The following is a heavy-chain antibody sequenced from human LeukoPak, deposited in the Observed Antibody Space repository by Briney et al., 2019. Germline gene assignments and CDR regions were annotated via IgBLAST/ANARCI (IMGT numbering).Heavy chain of an antibody. Sequence: SETLSLTCTVSGGSISSGGYYWSWIRQHPGKGLEWIGYIYYSGSTYYNPSLKSRVTISVDTSKNQFSLKLSSVTAADTAVYYCARNLVDCGGDCYHFDYWGQGTLVTVSS. CDR1: GGSISSGGYY. D-gene: IGHD2-21*02. V-gene: IGHV4-31*03. CDR2: IYYSGST. J-gene: IGHJ4*02. CDR3: ARNLVDCGGDCYHFDY.